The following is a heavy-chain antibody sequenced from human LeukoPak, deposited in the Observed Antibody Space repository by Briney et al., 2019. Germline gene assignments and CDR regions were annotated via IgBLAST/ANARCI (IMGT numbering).Heavy chain of an antibody. J-gene: IGHJ5*02. V-gene: IGHV3-21*01. Sequence: PGGSLRLSCAASGFTFSSYSMNWVRQAPGKGLEWVSSISSSSSYIYYADSVKGRFTISRDNAKNSLYLQMNSLRAEDTAVYYCARGDRSGKYYGSGSPWGQGTLVTVSS. CDR2: ISSSSSYI. CDR3: ARGDRSGKYYGSGSP. CDR1: GFTFSSYS. D-gene: IGHD3-10*01.